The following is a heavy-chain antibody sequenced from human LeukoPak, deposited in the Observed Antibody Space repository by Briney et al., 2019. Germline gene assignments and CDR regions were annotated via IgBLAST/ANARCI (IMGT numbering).Heavy chain of an antibody. D-gene: IGHD2-21*01. CDR1: GFTFSSYE. CDR3: ARGNTYFDY. CDR2: ISSTGSTI. J-gene: IGHJ4*02. Sequence: TGGPLRLSCAASGFTFSSYEVNWVRQAPGKGLEWVSYISSTGSTIYYADSVKGRFTISRDNAKNSLYLQMNSLRAEDTAVYYCARGNTYFDYWGQGTLVSVSS. V-gene: IGHV3-48*03.